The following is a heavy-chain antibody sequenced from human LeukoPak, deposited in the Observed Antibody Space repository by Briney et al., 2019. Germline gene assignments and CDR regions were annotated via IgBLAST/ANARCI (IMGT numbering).Heavy chain of an antibody. D-gene: IGHD2-21*01. CDR2: IYYSGST. CDR1: GGSISSYY. J-gene: IGHJ6*02. CDR3: ARVWNGGGGEGMDV. V-gene: IGHV4-59*01. Sequence: KTSETLSLTCTVSGGSISSYYWSWIRQPPGKGLEWIGYIYYSGSTNYNPSLKSRVTISVDTSKNQFSLKLSSVTAADTAVYYCARVWNGGGGEGMDVWGQGTTVTVSS.